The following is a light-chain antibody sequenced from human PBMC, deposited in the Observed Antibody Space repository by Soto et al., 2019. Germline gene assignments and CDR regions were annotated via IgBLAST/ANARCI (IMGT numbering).Light chain of an antibody. CDR1: SGSIASNY. CDR3: QSYDRRWV. Sequence: NFMLTQPHSVSESPGKTVTISCTRSSGSIASNYVQWYQQRPGSSPTTVIYEDNQRPSGVPDRFSGSIDSSSNSASLTISGLKTEDEADYYCQSYDRRWVFGGGTKVTVL. CDR2: EDN. V-gene: IGLV6-57*01. J-gene: IGLJ3*02.